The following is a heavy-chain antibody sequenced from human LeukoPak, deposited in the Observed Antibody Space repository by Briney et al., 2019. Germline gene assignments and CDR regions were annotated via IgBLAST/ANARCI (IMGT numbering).Heavy chain of an antibody. D-gene: IGHD3-16*01. Sequence: PSETLSLTCAVYGGSFSGYYWSWIRQPPGKGLEWIGEINHSGSTNYNPSLKSRVTISVDTSKNQFSLKLSSATAADTAVYFCVRISLTFGGAYYMDVWGKGTTVTMSS. CDR1: GGSFSGYY. V-gene: IGHV4-34*01. J-gene: IGHJ6*03. CDR2: INHSGST. CDR3: VRISLTFGGAYYMDV.